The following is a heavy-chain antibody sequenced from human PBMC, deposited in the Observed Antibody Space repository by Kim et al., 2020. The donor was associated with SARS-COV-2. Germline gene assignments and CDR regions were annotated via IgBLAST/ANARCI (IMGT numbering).Heavy chain of an antibody. CDR2: IRSKAYGGTT. D-gene: IGHD2-15*01. V-gene: IGHV3-49*04. CDR1: GFTFGDYA. J-gene: IGHJ6*02. CDR3: TLRVAVGAASHGMDV. Sequence: GGSLRLSCTASGFTFGDYAMSWVRQAPGKGLEWVGFIRSKAYGGTTEYAASVKGRFTISRDDSKSIAYLQMNSLKTEDTAVYYCTLRVAVGAASHGMDVWGQGTTVSVSS.